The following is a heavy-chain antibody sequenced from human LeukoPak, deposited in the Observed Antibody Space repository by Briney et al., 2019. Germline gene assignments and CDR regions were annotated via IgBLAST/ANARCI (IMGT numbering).Heavy chain of an antibody. CDR1: GYTFTGYY. Sequence: ASVKVPCKASGYTFTGYYMHWVRQAPGQGLEWMGWINPNSGGTNYAQKFQGRVTMTRDTSISTAYMELSRLRSDDTAVYYCAREEYYDSSGYPDTTNWFDPWGQGTLVTVSS. D-gene: IGHD3-22*01. CDR2: INPNSGGT. V-gene: IGHV1-2*02. CDR3: AREEYYDSSGYPDTTNWFDP. J-gene: IGHJ5*02.